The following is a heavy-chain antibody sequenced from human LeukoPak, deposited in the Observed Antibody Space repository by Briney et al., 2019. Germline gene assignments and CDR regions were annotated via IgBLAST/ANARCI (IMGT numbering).Heavy chain of an antibody. CDR2: INPNNGGT. D-gene: IGHD1-26*01. Sequence: ASVKVSCKASGYSFTGYYINWVRQAPGQGLEWMGWINPNNGGTNQLQKFQGRVTMTRDTSISTAYMELSRLRSDDTAVYYCARDREVGAHDASDIWGQGTMVTVSS. CDR3: ARDREVGAHDASDI. CDR1: GYSFTGYY. V-gene: IGHV1-2*02. J-gene: IGHJ3*02.